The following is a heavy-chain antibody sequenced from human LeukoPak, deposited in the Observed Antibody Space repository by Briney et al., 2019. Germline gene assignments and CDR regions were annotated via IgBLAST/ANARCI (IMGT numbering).Heavy chain of an antibody. CDR2: IYYSGST. J-gene: IGHJ4*02. CDR1: GGSISSYD. V-gene: IGHV4-59*01. CDR3: ASYYYDSSGYSDCFDY. Sequence: PSETLALTCTVSGGSISSYDWIWIRQPPGKGLEWIGYIYYSGSTNYNPSLKSRVTISVDTSKNQFSLKLSSVTAADTAVYYCASYYYDSSGYSDCFDYWGQGTLVTVSS. D-gene: IGHD3-22*01.